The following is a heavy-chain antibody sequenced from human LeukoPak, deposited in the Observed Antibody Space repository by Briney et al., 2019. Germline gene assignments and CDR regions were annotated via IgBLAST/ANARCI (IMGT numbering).Heavy chain of an antibody. Sequence: SETLSLTCAVYGVPFRGFFWSWLRQAPGKGLEGIGEISHSGSSKYNPPHKSRITISVDTSKTQFSLKLSSVTAADTAVYYCARRYSSSCMGVHWFDPWGQGTLVTVSS. D-gene: IGHD6-13*01. CDR3: ARRYSSSCMGVHWFDP. V-gene: IGHV4-34*10. J-gene: IGHJ5*02. CDR2: ISHSGSS. CDR1: GVPFRGFF.